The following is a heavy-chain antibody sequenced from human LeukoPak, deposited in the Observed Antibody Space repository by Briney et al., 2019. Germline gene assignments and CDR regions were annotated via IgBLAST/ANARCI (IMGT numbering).Heavy chain of an antibody. Sequence: ASVKVSCKASGYTFTGYYMHWVRQAPGQGLEWMGWINPNSGGTNYAQKFQGRVTMTRDTSISTAYMELSRLRSDDTAVYYCARSKYRGFYYFDYWGQGTLVTVSS. CDR3: ARSKYRGFYYFDY. D-gene: IGHD5-12*01. CDR2: INPNSGGT. V-gene: IGHV1-2*02. J-gene: IGHJ4*02. CDR1: GYTFTGYY.